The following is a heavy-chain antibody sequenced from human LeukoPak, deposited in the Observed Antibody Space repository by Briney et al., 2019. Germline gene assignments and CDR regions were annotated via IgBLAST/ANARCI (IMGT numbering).Heavy chain of an antibody. V-gene: IGHV3-30*18. D-gene: IGHD3-22*01. Sequence: GGSLRLSCVTSGFTFSSYGMHWVRQVPGKGLEWVAVISYDAKSNYHVDSVKGRFTISRDNSKNSLYLQMNSLRTEDTALYYCAKGDYDSSGYELDYWGQGTLVTVSS. CDR2: ISYDAKSN. J-gene: IGHJ4*02. CDR3: AKGDYDSSGYELDY. CDR1: GFTFSSYG.